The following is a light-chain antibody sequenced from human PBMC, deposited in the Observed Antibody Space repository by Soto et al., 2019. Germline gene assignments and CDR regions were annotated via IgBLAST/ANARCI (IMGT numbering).Light chain of an antibody. Sequence: QSVLTQPPSVSGAPGQRVTISCTGSSSNTGAGFDVHWYQHVPGTAPKLLIYANTNRPSGVPDRFSGSKSGTSASLTITGLQAEDEADYHCQSYDISAVAMFGGGTKLTVL. CDR2: ANT. CDR1: SSNTGAGFD. J-gene: IGLJ3*02. V-gene: IGLV1-40*01. CDR3: QSYDISAVAM.